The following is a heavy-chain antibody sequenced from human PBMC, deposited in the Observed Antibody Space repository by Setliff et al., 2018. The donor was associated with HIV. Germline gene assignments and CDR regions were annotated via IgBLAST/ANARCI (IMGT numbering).Heavy chain of an antibody. D-gene: IGHD3-22*01. CDR3: ARSLYDSSMNVI. CDR1: GFTFSSYS. V-gene: IGHV3-48*01. Sequence: PGGSLRLSCAASGFTFSSYSMNWVRQAPGKGLQWVSYISSSSNTKYYADSVEGRFTISRDNAKNSLYLQMNSLRAEDTAVYYCARSLYDSSMNVIWGQGTMVTVSS. J-gene: IGHJ3*02. CDR2: ISSSSNTK.